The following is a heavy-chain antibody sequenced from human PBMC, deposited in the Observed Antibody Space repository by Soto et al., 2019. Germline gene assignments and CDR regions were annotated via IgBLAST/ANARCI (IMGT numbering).Heavy chain of an antibody. CDR3: AKAKLVVVMRLRSYLDF. CDR2: ISGSGGRT. V-gene: IGHV3-23*01. D-gene: IGHD3-22*01. CDR1: GFTFSSYA. Sequence: EVQLLESGGGLVQPGGSLRLSCAASGFTFSSYAMSWVRKAPGKGLEWVSAISGSGGRTYYADSVKGRITTSRDNSKNTPYLQMISLRAEDSAVYYYAKAKLVVVMRLRSYLDFWGQGTLVTVSS. J-gene: IGHJ4*02.